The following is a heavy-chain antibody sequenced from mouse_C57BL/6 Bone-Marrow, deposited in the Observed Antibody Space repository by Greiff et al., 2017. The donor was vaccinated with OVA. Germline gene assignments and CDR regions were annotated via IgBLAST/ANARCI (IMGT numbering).Heavy chain of an antibody. D-gene: IGHD1-1*01. Sequence: QVQLQQPGAELVMPWASVKLSCKASGYTFTSYWMHWVKQRPGQGLEWIGEIDPSDSYTNYNQKFKVKSTLTVDKSSSTAYMQLSSLTSEDSAVYYCASYYYGSNLDYYAMDYWGQGTSVTVSS. J-gene: IGHJ4*01. CDR1: GYTFTSYW. CDR2: IDPSDSYT. V-gene: IGHV1-69*01. CDR3: ASYYYGSNLDYYAMDY.